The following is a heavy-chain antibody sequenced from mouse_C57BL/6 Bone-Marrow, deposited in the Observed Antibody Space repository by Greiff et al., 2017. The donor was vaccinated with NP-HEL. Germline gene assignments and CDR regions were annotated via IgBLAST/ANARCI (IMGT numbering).Heavy chain of an antibody. CDR1: GFSFNTYA. CDR3: VRHSIHYYYCSSHWYFDV. J-gene: IGHJ1*03. CDR2: IRSKSNNYAT. D-gene: IGHD1-1*01. Sequence: EVQLVESGGGLVQPKGSLKLSCAASGFSFNTYAMNWVRQAPGKGLEWVARIRSKSNNYATSYADSVKDRFTISRDDSESMLYLKMNNLKTEDTAMYYSVRHSIHYYYCSSHWYFDVWGTGTTVTVAS. V-gene: IGHV10-1*01.